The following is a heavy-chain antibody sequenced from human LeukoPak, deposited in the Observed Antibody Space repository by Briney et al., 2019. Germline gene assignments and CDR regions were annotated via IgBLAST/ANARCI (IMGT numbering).Heavy chain of an antibody. CDR2: IRYDGSNK. CDR1: GFSFSSYG. CDR3: ATLEYYDSSGYYYSPFDY. V-gene: IGHV3-30*02. D-gene: IGHD3-22*01. J-gene: IGHJ4*02. Sequence: PGGSLRLSCAASGFSFSSYGMHWVRQAPGKGLEGVAFIRYDGSNKYYADSVKGRFTISRDNSKNTLYLQMNSLRAEDTAVYYCATLEYYDSSGYYYSPFDYWGQGTLVTVSS.